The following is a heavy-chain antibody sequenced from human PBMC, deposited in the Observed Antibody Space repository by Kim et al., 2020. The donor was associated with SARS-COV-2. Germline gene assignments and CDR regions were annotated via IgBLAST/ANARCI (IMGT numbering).Heavy chain of an antibody. V-gene: IGHV3-49*02. CDR3: TREVRWHSAGDY. Sequence: EYAASVKGRFTISRDDSKSIAYLQMNSLKTEDTAVYYCTREVRWHSAGDYWGQGTLVTVSS. D-gene: IGHD4-17*01. J-gene: IGHJ4*02.